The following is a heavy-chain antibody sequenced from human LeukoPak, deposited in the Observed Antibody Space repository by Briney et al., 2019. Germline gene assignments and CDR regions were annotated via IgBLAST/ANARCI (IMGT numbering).Heavy chain of an antibody. CDR2: INTYNGNT. CDR3: ARTAELDY. J-gene: IGHJ4*02. V-gene: IGHV1-18*01. D-gene: IGHD2-21*02. Sequence: ASVKVSCKASGYTFTSYGISWVRQAPGQGLEWMGWINTYNGNTISAQKLQGGVTMTTDTSTSTAYMELRSLRSDDTAMYYCARTAELDYWGQGTLVTVSS. CDR1: GYTFTSYG.